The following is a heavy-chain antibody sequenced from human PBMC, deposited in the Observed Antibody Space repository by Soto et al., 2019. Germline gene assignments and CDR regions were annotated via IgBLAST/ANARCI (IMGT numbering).Heavy chain of an antibody. CDR3: ASPIVATTAFDS. V-gene: IGHV4-39*01. D-gene: IGHD5-12*01. CDR1: AGSISSSSDY. J-gene: IGHJ4*02. CDR2: IYYRGST. Sequence: KASETLSLTCTVSAGSISSSSDYWGWIRQPPGKGLEWIGSIYYRGSTYDNPSRKSRVTISVDTSKNQFSLKRSCVTAAHTAVYDCASPIVATTAFDSWGQGTPVTVSS.